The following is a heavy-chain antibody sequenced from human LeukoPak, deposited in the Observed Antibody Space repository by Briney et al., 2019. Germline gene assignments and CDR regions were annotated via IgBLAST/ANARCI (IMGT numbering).Heavy chain of an antibody. CDR2: ISDSGGST. Sequence: GGSLRLSCAASVFTFSNYDMSWVRQAPGKGLEWVSSISDSGGSTYYADSVKGRFTISRDNSKNTLYLQMTNLRAADTAVYYCAKDLSRAVAADWFDPWGQGSLVTVSS. V-gene: IGHV3-23*01. J-gene: IGHJ5*02. CDR3: AKDLSRAVAADWFDP. D-gene: IGHD6-19*01. CDR1: VFTFSNYD.